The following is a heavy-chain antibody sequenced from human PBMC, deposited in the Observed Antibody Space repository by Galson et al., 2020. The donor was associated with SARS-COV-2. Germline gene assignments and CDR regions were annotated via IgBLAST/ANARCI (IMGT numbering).Heavy chain of an antibody. D-gene: IGHD2-2*01. V-gene: IGHV3-30*04. J-gene: IGHJ4*02. CDR2: ISYDGTTQ. CDR1: GFALSNSA. Sequence: GGSLRLSCAASGFALSNSAMHWVRQAPGKGLESVAIISYDGTTQYNSDSVKGRFTISRDISKNTLYLQMNSLRPEDTAVYYCARETDDHNSSLYDYWGQGARVAVSS. CDR3: ARETDDHNSSLYDY.